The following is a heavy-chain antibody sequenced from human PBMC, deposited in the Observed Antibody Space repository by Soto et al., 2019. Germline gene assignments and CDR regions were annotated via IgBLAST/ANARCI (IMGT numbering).Heavy chain of an antibody. V-gene: IGHV3-23*01. D-gene: IGHD1-26*01. J-gene: IGHJ4*02. CDR2: ISGSGGST. Sequence: EVPLLESGGGLVQPGGSLRLSCAASGFTFSSYAMSWVRQAPGKGLEWVSAISGSGGSTYYADSVKGRFTISRDNSKNTLYLQMNSLRAEDTTVYYCAKDALRGSYYFDYWGQGTLVTVSS. CDR3: AKDALRGSYYFDY. CDR1: GFTFSSYA.